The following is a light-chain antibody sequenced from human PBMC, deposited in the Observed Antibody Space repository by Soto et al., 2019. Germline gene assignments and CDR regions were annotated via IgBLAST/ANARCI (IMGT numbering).Light chain of an antibody. V-gene: IGLV1-47*01. CDR2: ANN. J-gene: IGLJ3*02. Sequence: QSVLPQPPSASGTPGQRVTISCSGSGSNVGTSYVYWYQQLPGTAPKLLIYANNQRPSGVPDRFSGSKSGTSASLAISGLRSEDEADYYCAAWDDSLSGRVFGGGTKLTVL. CDR3: AAWDDSLSGRV. CDR1: GSNVGTSY.